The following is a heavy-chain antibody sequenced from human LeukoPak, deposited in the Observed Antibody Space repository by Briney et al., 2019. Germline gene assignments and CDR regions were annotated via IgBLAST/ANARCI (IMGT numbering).Heavy chain of an antibody. Sequence: GGSLRLSCAASGFTFSSHWMSWVSQAPGKGLDWVANIKQDGSEKYYVDSVKGRFTISRDNAKNSLYLQMNSLRAEDTAVYYCARDYGGNDAFDIWGQGTMVTVSS. CDR1: GFTFSSHW. CDR2: IKQDGSEK. J-gene: IGHJ3*02. CDR3: ARDYGGNDAFDI. V-gene: IGHV3-7*01. D-gene: IGHD4-23*01.